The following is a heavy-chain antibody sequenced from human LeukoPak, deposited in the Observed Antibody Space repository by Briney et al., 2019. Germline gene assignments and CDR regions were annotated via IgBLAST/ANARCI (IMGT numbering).Heavy chain of an antibody. D-gene: IGHD1-14*01. CDR2: ITSSGDTI. CDR1: GFTFSSYS. V-gene: IGHV3-48*04. Sequence: GGSLRLSCAASGFTFSSYSMNWVRQAPGKGLEWVSYITSSGDTIFYADSVRGRFTISRDNAKNSLYLQMNSLRAEDTAVYYCARSGTTSLFDYWGQGTLVTVSS. CDR3: ARSGTTSLFDY. J-gene: IGHJ4*01.